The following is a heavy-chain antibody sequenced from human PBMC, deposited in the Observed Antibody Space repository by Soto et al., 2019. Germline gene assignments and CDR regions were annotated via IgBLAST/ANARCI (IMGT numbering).Heavy chain of an antibody. CDR3: ARAGSENDY. CDR2: IKEDGSER. V-gene: IGHV3-7*05. D-gene: IGHD3-10*01. J-gene: IGHJ4*02. Sequence: EVQLVESGGGLVQPGGSLRLSCAASGFTFSNYWTSWVRQAPGKGLEWVANIKEDGSERNYVDSVKGRLTISRDNAKNSLYLQLNSLRAEDTAVYYCARAGSENDYWGQGTLVTVSS. CDR1: GFTFSNYW.